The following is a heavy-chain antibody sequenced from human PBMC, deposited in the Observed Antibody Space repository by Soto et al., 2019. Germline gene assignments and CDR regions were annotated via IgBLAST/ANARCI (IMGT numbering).Heavy chain of an antibody. J-gene: IGHJ5*02. CDR1: DGYIISYY. D-gene: IGHD6-6*01. V-gene: IGHV4-59*08. CDR2: IYYSGST. CDR3: ARHIPQYSSSPWFDP. Sequence: LSHTCTVSDGYIISYYWSCISKNPGKGLEWIGYIYYSGSTNYNPSLKSRVTISVDTSKNQFSLKPSSVTAADTAVYFCARHIPQYSSSPWFDPWGQGTLVTVSS.